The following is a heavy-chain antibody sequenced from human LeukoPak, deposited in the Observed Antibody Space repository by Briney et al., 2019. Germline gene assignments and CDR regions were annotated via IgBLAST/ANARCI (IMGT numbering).Heavy chain of an antibody. D-gene: IGHD1-26*01. CDR1: GGTFSSYA. CDR3: AREGMVAQNYFDY. V-gene: IGHV1-69*05. CDR2: IIPIFGTA. J-gene: IGHJ4*02. Sequence: SVKVSCKASGGTFSSYAISWVRQAPGQGLEWMGRIIPIFGTANYAQTFQGRVTITTDESTSTDYMDMRSLRSEDTAVYYCAREGMVAQNYFDYWGQGTLVTVSS.